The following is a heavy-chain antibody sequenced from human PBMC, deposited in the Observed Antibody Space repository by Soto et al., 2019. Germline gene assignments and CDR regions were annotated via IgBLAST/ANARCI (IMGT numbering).Heavy chain of an antibody. V-gene: IGHV3-23*01. CDR1: GFIFSNYA. CDR2: INVSGGTT. Sequence: EVQLLESGGSLEQPGGSLRLSCAASGFIFSNYAMTWVRQAPGKGPEWVSHINVSGGTTHYADSVKGRFTISRDNSKNTLYLQMSSLRAEDTAVYYCAKSHRLCNNNDCGAFDIWGQGTMVTVSS. CDR3: AKSHRLCNNNDCGAFDI. D-gene: IGHD2-8*01. J-gene: IGHJ3*02.